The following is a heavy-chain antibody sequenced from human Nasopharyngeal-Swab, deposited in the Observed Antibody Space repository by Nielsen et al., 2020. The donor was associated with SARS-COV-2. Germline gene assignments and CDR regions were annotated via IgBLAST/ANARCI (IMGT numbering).Heavy chain of an antibody. D-gene: IGHD1-26*01. J-gene: IGHJ4*02. CDR2: INHSGST. CDR1: GGSFSGYY. Sequence: SETPSLTWAVYGGSFSGYYWSWIRQPPGKGLEWIGEINHSGSTNYNPSLKSRVTISVDTSKNQFSLKLSSVTAADTAVYYCARGRVGAKDYWGQGTLVTVSS. V-gene: IGHV4-34*01. CDR3: ARGRVGAKDY.